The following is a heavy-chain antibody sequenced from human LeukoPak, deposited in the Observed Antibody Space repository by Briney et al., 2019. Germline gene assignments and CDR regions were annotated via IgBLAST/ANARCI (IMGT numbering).Heavy chain of an antibody. J-gene: IGHJ4*02. CDR1: GFIFYDYA. Sequence: GGSLRLSCAASGFIFYDYAMHWVRQGPGKGLEWVSGISWNSGSIGYADSVKGRFTISRDNAKNSLYLQMNSLRAEDTALYFCAKARQKWLAPLDYWGQGTLVTVSS. V-gene: IGHV3-9*01. CDR2: ISWNSGSI. CDR3: AKARQKWLAPLDY. D-gene: IGHD6-19*01.